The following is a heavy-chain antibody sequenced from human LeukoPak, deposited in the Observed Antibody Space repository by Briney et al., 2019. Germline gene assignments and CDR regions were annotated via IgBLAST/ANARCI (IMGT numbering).Heavy chain of an antibody. J-gene: IGHJ3*02. CDR3: ARSYPDYYDSSGPLGAFDI. Sequence: ASVTVSCKASGYTFTSYYMHWVRQAPGQGLEWMGIINPSGGSTSYAQKFQGRVTMTRDTSTSTVYMELSSLRSEDTAVYYCARSYPDYYDSSGPLGAFDIWGQGTMVTVSS. D-gene: IGHD3-22*01. V-gene: IGHV1-46*01. CDR2: INPSGGST. CDR1: GYTFTSYY.